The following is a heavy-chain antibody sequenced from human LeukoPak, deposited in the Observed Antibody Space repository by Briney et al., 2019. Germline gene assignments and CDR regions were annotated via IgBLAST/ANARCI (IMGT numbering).Heavy chain of an antibody. CDR3: ARGGYRSSSAFYYMDV. V-gene: IGHV3-53*01. CDR1: GFTVSNNF. CDR2: IYSGGFT. Sequence: GGSLRLSCAGSGFTVSNNFLTWVRQAPGKGLECVSLIYSGGFTNYADSVRGRFTISRDNSKNTLYLQMNSLRVEDTAIYFCARGGYRSSSAFYYMDVWGKGTTVTVSS. D-gene: IGHD6-6*01. J-gene: IGHJ6*03.